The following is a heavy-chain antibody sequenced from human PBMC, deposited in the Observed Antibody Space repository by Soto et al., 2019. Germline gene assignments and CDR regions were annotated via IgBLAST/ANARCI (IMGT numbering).Heavy chain of an antibody. Sequence: EVQLVESGGGLVQPGGSLRLSCSASGFTFSSYAMHWVRQAPGKGLEYVSAISSNGGSTYYADSVKGRFTISRDNSKYTLYLQMSSLRAEDTAVYYCVKGIVGATTYYYGMDVWGQGTTVTVSS. CDR3: VKGIVGATTYYYGMDV. CDR2: ISSNGGST. D-gene: IGHD1-26*01. CDR1: GFTFSSYA. V-gene: IGHV3-64D*06. J-gene: IGHJ6*02.